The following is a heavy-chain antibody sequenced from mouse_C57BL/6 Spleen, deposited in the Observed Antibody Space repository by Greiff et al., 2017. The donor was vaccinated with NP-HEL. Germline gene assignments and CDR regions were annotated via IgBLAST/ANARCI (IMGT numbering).Heavy chain of an antibody. CDR1: GFTFSDYY. CDR2: ISNGGGST. J-gene: IGHJ2*01. Sequence: DVMLVESGGGLVQPGGSLKLSCAASGFTFSDYYMYWVRQTPEKRLEWVAYISNGGGSTYYPDTVKGRFTISRDNAKNTLYLQMSRLKSEDTAMYYCARQTEDYFDYWGQGTTLTVSS. CDR3: ARQTEDYFDY. V-gene: IGHV5-12*01.